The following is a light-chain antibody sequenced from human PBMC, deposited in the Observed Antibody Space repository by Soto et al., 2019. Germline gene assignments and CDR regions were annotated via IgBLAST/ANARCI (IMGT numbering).Light chain of an antibody. CDR3: QHYNGYRWT. J-gene: IGKJ1*01. V-gene: IGKV3-20*01. Sequence: EIVLTQSPGTLSLSPVDRATLSCSASQTVSSNFLAWYQQRPAQAPRLLIHGASTRATGITDRFSGSVSGTDFTLTISSLRPDDFATYYCQHYNGYRWTFGQGTKVDIK. CDR2: GAS. CDR1: QTVSSNF.